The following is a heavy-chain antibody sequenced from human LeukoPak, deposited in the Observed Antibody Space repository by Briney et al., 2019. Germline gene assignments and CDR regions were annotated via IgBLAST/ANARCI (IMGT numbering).Heavy chain of an antibody. Sequence: PGGSLRLSCAASGFTFSTFAMIWVRQPPGKGLEWVSSIFPSGGEIHYADSVRGRFTISRDNSKSTLSLQMNSLRAEDTAVYYCARDRYSYGYVSAFDIWGQGTMVTVSS. CDR2: IFPSGGEI. CDR1: GFTFSTFA. J-gene: IGHJ3*02. CDR3: ARDRYSYGYVSAFDI. V-gene: IGHV3-23*01. D-gene: IGHD5-18*01.